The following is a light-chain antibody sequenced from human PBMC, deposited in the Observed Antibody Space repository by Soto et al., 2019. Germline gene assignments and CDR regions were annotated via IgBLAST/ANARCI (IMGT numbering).Light chain of an antibody. Sequence: DIVMTQFPLSLPVSPGESASISCTSSQSLLHANGNTYLDWYRQKPGQSPQLLIYLASNRSSGVPDRFSGRGSGTEFTLKIDRVEADDVAVYYCMQPLQSPVYTFGQGTRLEIK. CDR2: LAS. J-gene: IGKJ2*01. V-gene: IGKV2-28*01. CDR1: QSLLHANGNTY. CDR3: MQPLQSPVYT.